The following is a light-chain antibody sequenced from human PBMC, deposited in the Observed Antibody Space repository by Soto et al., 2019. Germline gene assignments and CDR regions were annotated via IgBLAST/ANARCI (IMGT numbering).Light chain of an antibody. V-gene: IGKV1-6*01. Sequence: AIQMTQSPSSLSACVGDRVTITCRARQDIRNDLAWYQQKPGQAPHLLIFAAFNLQSGVPSRFSGSGSGTDFTLTISSLQPDDFGTYYCQQYNYYWTFGQGTKVDI. CDR3: QQYNYYWT. J-gene: IGKJ1*01. CDR2: AAF. CDR1: QDIRND.